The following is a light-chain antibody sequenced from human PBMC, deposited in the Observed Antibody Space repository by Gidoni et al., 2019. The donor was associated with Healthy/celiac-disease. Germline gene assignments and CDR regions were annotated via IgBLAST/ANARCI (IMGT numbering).Light chain of an antibody. CDR3: RAWDSSTVV. V-gene: IGLV3-1*01. CDR1: KLVDKY. J-gene: IGLJ2*01. CDR2: QDS. Sequence: SYELTQPPSVSVSPGQTASITCSGDKLVDKYACWYQQKPGQSPVLVIYQDSKRPSGIPERFSGSNSGNTATLTISGTQAMDEADYYCRAWDSSTVVFGGGTKLTVL.